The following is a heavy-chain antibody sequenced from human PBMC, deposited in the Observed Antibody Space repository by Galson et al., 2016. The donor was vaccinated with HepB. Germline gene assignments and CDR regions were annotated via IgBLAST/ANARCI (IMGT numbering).Heavy chain of an antibody. Sequence: SLRPSCAASGFIFNDYAMHWVRQVPGKGLEWLSGVSWSSNSVGYAASVMGRFTISRDNAKNSLYLQMNSLRAEDTALYYCAKGSSGSTLIGAFDYWSQGILVTVSS. D-gene: IGHD5-12*01. J-gene: IGHJ4*02. V-gene: IGHV3-9*01. CDR3: AKGSSGSTLIGAFDY. CDR2: VSWSSNSV. CDR1: GFIFNDYA.